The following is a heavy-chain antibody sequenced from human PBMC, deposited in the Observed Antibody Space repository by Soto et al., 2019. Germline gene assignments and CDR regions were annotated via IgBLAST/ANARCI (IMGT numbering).Heavy chain of an antibody. V-gene: IGHV1-69*12. CDR2: IIPIFGTA. CDR3: ATGLDRAALDAFDI. J-gene: IGHJ3*02. D-gene: IGHD2-15*01. Sequence: QVQLVQSGAEVKKPGSSVKVSCKASGGTFSSYAISWVRQAPGQGLEWMGGIIPIFGTANYAQKFQGRVTMTADEATSTAYMELSSLRSEDTAVYYCATGLDRAALDAFDIWGQGTMVTVSS. CDR1: GGTFSSYA.